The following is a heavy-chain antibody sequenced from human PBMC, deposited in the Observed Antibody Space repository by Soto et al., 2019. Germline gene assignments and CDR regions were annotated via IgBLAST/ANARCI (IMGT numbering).Heavy chain of an antibody. V-gene: IGHV4-39*01. CDR1: GGSISSSRSY. D-gene: IGHD3-3*01. CDR2: IFYAGNT. CDR3: ARGKTYYDFWSGYYT. J-gene: IGHJ5*02. Sequence: PSETLFLTCNVSGGSISSSRSYWAWFRQPPGKELEWIANIFYAGNTCYNPSLKSRVTVSVDTSKNQFSLKLDSVTAADTAVYYCARGKTYYDFWSGYYTWGQGTLVTSPQ.